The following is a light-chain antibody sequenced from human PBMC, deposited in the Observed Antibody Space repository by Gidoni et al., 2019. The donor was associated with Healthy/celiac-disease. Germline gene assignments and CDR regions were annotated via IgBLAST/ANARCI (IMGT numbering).Light chain of an antibody. CDR1: SSDVGGYNY. J-gene: IGLJ3*02. V-gene: IGLV2-14*01. Sequence: QSALTQPASVSGSPGQSITISCTGTSSDVGGYNYVSWYQQHPGKAPKLMIYDVSNRPSGVSNRCSGSKSGNTASLTISGLQAEDEADYYCSSYTSSSTHWVFGGGTKLTGL. CDR3: SSYTSSSTHWV. CDR2: DVS.